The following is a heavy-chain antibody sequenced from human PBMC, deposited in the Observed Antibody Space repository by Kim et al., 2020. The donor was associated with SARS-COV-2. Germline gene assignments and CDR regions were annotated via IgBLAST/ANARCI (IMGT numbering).Heavy chain of an antibody. CDR2: ISSSSSYI. D-gene: IGHD4-17*01. J-gene: IGHJ6*02. Sequence: GGSLRLSCAASGFTFSSYSMNWVRQAPGKGLEWVSSISSSSSYIYYADSVKGRFTISRDNAKNSLYLQMNSLRAEDTAVYYCARPNTVTTDYYYGMDVWGQGTTVTVSS. CDR3: ARPNTVTTDYYYGMDV. V-gene: IGHV3-21*01. CDR1: GFTFSSYS.